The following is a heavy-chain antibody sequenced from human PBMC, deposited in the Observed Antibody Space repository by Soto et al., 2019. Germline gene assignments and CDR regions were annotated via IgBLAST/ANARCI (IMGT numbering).Heavy chain of an antibody. CDR2: FYHSGST. J-gene: IGHJ4*02. D-gene: IGHD5-18*01. CDR1: GGSLRSATYY. CDR3: ARDVGVRGYSYGTFDY. V-gene: IGHV4-61*01. Sequence: SETLSLTCAVSGGSLRSATYYWSWLRQHPGKGLEWIGYFYHSGSTNYNPSLRSRVTISVDTSKNQFSLKLSSVTAADTAVYYCARDVGVRGYSYGTFDYWGQGTLVTVSS.